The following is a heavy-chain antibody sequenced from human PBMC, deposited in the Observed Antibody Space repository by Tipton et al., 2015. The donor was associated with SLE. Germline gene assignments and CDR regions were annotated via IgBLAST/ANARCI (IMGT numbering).Heavy chain of an antibody. CDR1: GFTFSSYA. D-gene: IGHD1-1*01. V-gene: IGHV3-23*03. CDR3: AVASTTNWFDP. J-gene: IGHJ5*02. Sequence: GSLRLSCAASGFTFSSYAMSWVRQAPGKGLEWVSVIYSGGSSTYYADSVKGRFTISRDNSKNTLYLQMNSLRAEDTAVYYCAVASTTNWFDPWGQGTLVTVSS. CDR2: IYSGGSST.